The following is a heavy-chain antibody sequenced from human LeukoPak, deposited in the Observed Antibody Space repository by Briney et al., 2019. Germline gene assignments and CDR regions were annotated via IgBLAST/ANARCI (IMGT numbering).Heavy chain of an antibody. V-gene: IGHV3-48*01. CDR2: ISRTSHTI. CDR3: ARDQGLPY. CDR1: GFTFSSYS. Sequence: PGGSLRLSCAASGFTFSSYSMNWVRQAPGKGLEWVSYISRTSHTIYYADSVKGRFTISRDNAKNSLYLQMNSLRAEDTAVYYCARDQGLPYWGQGTLVTVSS. J-gene: IGHJ4*02.